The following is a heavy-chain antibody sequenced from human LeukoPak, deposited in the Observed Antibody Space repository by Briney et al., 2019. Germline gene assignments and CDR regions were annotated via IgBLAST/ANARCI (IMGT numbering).Heavy chain of an antibody. D-gene: IGHD5-24*01. V-gene: IGHV3-11*05. CDR3: ARGRWLIDY. Sequence: GGSLRLSCLTSGFTFTDFYMSWIRQAPAKGLEWVSFISTSSSSTEYADSVKGRFTISRDNAKNTLYLQLSSLRPQHTAVYYCARGRWLIDYWGEGTLVTVSS. CDR1: GFTFTDFY. CDR2: ISTSSSST. J-gene: IGHJ4*02.